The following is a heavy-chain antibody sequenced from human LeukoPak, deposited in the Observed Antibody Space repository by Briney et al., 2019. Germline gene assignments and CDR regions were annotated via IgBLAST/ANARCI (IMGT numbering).Heavy chain of an antibody. CDR1: GFTFDDYG. J-gene: IGHJ5*02. D-gene: IGHD2-15*01. Sequence: GGSLRLSCAASGFTFDDYGMSWVRQAPGKGLEWVSGINWNGGSTGYADSVKGRFTISRDNAKNSLYLQMNSLRAEDTAVYYCARGSRSGGSPHWFDPWGQGTLVTVSP. V-gene: IGHV3-20*04. CDR3: ARGSRSGGSPHWFDP. CDR2: INWNGGST.